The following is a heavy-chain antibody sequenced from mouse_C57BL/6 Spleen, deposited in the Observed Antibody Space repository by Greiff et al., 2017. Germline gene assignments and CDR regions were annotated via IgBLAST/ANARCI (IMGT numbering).Heavy chain of an antibody. CDR3: ARQGTGTDWFAY. CDR2: ISSGGSYT. J-gene: IGHJ3*01. CDR1: GFTFSSYG. V-gene: IGHV5-6*01. Sequence: EVMLVVSGGDLVKPGGSLKLSCAASGFTFSSYGMSWVRQTPDKRLEWVATISSGGSYTYYPDSVKGRFTISRDNAKNTLYLQMSSLKSEDTAMYYCARQGTGTDWFAYWGQGTLVTVSA. D-gene: IGHD3-3*01.